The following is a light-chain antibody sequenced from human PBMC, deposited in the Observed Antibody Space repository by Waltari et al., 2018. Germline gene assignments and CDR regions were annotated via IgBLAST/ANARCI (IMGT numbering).Light chain of an antibody. V-gene: IGLV2-14*01. Sequence: QSALTQPASVSGSPGQSITISCTGTSNDVGGYGYVSWYQQYPGKAPKLIIYEVSYRPSGISTRFSGSKSGNTASLTISGLQAEDEADYYCQSYDTSLSVVFGGGTKLTVL. CDR2: EVS. CDR1: SNDVGGYGY. J-gene: IGLJ3*02. CDR3: QSYDTSLSVV.